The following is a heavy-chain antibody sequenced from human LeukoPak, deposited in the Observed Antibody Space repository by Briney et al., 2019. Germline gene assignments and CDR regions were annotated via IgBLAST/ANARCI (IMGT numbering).Heavy chain of an antibody. V-gene: IGHV3-66*02. J-gene: IGHJ4*02. CDR3: AGRRVLDASFDY. CDR2: IYGGDNA. D-gene: IGHD3-16*01. Sequence: PGGSLRLSCAASGFTVSNNYMSWVRQAPGKGLEWVSVIYGGDNAYYVESVKGRFTISRDNSKNTLFLQMNRLRAEDTAVYYCAGRRVLDASFDYWGQGTLVTVSS. CDR1: GFTVSNNY.